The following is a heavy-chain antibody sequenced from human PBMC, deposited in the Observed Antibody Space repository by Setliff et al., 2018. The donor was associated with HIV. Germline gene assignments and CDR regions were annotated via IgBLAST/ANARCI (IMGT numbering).Heavy chain of an antibody. CDR1: GFAFNNFW. CDR3: ARGRCSDAACFFDY. J-gene: IGHJ4*02. D-gene: IGHD3-16*01. Sequence: PGGSLRLSCAASGFAFNNFWMSWVRQAPGKGLEWVANINQDGSEKNYVDSLKGRFTISRDNAKNSLYLQMDNLTVDDTAVYFCARGRCSDAACFFDYWGQGTLVTVSS. V-gene: IGHV3-7*03. CDR2: INQDGSEK.